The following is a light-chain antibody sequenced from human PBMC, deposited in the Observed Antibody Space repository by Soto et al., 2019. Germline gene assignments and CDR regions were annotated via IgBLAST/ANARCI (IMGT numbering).Light chain of an antibody. V-gene: IGKV3-15*01. CDR2: GAS. J-gene: IGKJ4*01. Sequence: EIVMTQSPATLSVSPGERATLSCRASQSVSSNLAWYQQKPGQAPRLLIYGASTRATGIPSRFSGSGSGTEFTLTISSLQPEDFATYHCQQFNTYPTFGGGTKVDI. CDR1: QSVSSN. CDR3: QQFNTYPT.